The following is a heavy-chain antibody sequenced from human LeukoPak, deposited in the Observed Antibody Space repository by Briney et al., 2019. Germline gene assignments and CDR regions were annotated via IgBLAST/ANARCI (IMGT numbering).Heavy chain of an antibody. D-gene: IGHD4-17*01. V-gene: IGHV1-18*01. CDR2: ISAYSGNT. J-gene: IGHJ4*02. CDR3: ARNEYGDYSYDY. Sequence: ASVKVSCKASGYTFTSYGISWVRQAPGQGLEWMGWISAYSGNTNYAQKLQGRVTMTTDTSTSTAYMELRSLRSDDTAVYYCARNEYGDYSYDYWGQGTLVTVSS. CDR1: GYTFTSYG.